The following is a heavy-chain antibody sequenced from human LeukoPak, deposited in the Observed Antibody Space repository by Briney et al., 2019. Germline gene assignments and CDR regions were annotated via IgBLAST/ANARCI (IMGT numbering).Heavy chain of an antibody. CDR1: GFTFSTYG. J-gene: IGHJ5*01. CDR2: IWYDGSNK. V-gene: IGHV3-33*01. Sequence: GGSLRLSCAASGFTFSTYGMHWIRQAPGKGLEWVAVIWYDGSNKYYADSVKGRFTISRDNSKNTLYLQMNSLRAEDTAVYYCATDSSLSPDSWGQGTLVTVSS. D-gene: IGHD2-2*01. CDR3: ATDSSLSPDS.